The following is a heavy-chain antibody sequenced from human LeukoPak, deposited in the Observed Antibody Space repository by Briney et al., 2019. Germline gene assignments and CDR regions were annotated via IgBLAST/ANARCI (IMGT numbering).Heavy chain of an antibody. CDR1: GGSISSSSYY. D-gene: IGHD3-9*01. J-gene: IGHJ3*02. Sequence: SETLSLTCTVSGGSISSSSYYWGWIRQPPGKGLEWIGSIYYSGSTYYNPSLKSRVTISVDTSKNQFSVKLSSVTAADTAVYYCARRPLYYDILTGYYRDTFDIWGQGTMVTVSS. V-gene: IGHV4-39*01. CDR2: IYYSGST. CDR3: ARRPLYYDILTGYYRDTFDI.